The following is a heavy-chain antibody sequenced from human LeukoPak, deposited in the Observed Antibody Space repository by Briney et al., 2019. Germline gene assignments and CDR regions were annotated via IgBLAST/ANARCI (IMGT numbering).Heavy chain of an antibody. CDR3: ALFEQLVSFGDY. CDR2: IIPIFGTA. Sequence: SVKVSCKASGGTFSSYAISWVRQAPGQGLEWMGGIIPIFGTANYAQKFQGRVTITADESTSTAYMELSSLKSEDTAVYHCALFEQLVSFGDYWGQGTLVTVSS. J-gene: IGHJ4*02. D-gene: IGHD6-6*01. V-gene: IGHV1-69*13. CDR1: GGTFSSYA.